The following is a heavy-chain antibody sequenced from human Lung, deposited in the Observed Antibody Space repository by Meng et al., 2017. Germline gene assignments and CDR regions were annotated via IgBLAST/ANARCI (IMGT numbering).Heavy chain of an antibody. V-gene: IGHV4-34*01. D-gene: IGHD1/OR15-1a*01. CDR1: GGSFSGSY. Sequence: QVQLQQGGAGLLKPSEPLSLTCAVYGGSFSGSYWSWIRQPPGKGLEWIGEINHSGSTNYNPSLKSRVTISVDTSKNQFSLKLSSVTAADTAVYYCARPKQANWYFDLWGRGTLVTVSS. CDR2: INHSGST. CDR3: ARPKQANWYFDL. J-gene: IGHJ2*01.